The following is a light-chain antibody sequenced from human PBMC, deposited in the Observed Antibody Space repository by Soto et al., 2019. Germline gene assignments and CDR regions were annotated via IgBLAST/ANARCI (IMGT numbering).Light chain of an antibody. V-gene: IGLV1-44*01. J-gene: IGLJ1*01. CDR1: SSNIGSNT. Sequence: QSVLTQPPSVSGIPGQRVTISCSGSSSNIGSNTVSWYQQFPGTAPKLLIHTNDQRPAGVPDRFAGSKSGTSASLAISGLQSEDEADYYCATWDDRMNGFSVFGTGTKVTVL. CDR3: ATWDDRMNGFSV. CDR2: TND.